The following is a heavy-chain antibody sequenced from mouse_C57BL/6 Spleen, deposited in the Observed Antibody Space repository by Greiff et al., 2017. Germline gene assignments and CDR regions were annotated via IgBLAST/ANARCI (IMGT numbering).Heavy chain of an antibody. Sequence: QVQLQQPGAELVKPGASVKMSCKASGYTFTSYWITWVKQRPGQGLEWIGDIYPGSGSTNYNEKFKSKATLTVDTSSSTAYMQLSSLTSEDSAVYYGARPRDYDCYFDYWGQGTTLTVSS. CDR1: GYTFTSYW. CDR3: ARPRDYDCYFDY. D-gene: IGHD2-4*01. CDR2: IYPGSGST. V-gene: IGHV1-55*01. J-gene: IGHJ2*01.